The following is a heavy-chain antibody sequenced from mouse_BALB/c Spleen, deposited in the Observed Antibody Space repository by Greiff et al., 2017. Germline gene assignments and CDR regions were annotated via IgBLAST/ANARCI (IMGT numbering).Heavy chain of an antibody. Sequence: VHLQQSGAQLLKPGASVQISCKAPGYTFSSYWIEWVKPRPGHGLEWIGEILPGSGSTNYNEKFKGQATFTADTSSNTAYMQLSSLTSEESAVYYCARRRDGFDYWGQGTTLTVSS. D-gene: IGHD3-3*01. CDR1: GYTFSSYW. V-gene: IGHV1-9*01. CDR2: ILPGSGST. J-gene: IGHJ2*01. CDR3: ARRRDGFDY.